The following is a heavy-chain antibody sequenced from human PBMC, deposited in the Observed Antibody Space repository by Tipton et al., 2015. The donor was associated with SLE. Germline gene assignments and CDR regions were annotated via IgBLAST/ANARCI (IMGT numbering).Heavy chain of an antibody. Sequence: PSLTCTVSGASVSSSVYSWGWIRQPPGEGLQWIGAMFYTGSAHYNPSLKGRVSISVDTSKNVFSLNVSSVTAADTAEYYCVRLRREHQIVRLGWFWGLGTLVTVS. J-gene: IGHJ1*01. CDR1: GASVSSSVYS. CDR2: MFYTGSA. V-gene: IGHV4-39*07. CDR3: VRLRREHQIVRLGWF. D-gene: IGHD2/OR15-2a*01.